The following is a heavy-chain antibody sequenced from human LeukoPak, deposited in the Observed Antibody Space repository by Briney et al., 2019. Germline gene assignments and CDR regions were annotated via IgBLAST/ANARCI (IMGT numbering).Heavy chain of an antibody. CDR1: GGSISSYY. CDR2: IYTSGST. CDR3: ARLHDYGDYVGDY. J-gene: IGHJ4*02. Sequence: PSETLSLTCTVSGGSISSYYWSWIRQPAGKGLEWFGRIYTSGSTNYNPSLKSRVTISVDKSKNQFSLKLSSVTAADTAVYYCARLHDYGDYVGDYWGQGTLVTVSS. D-gene: IGHD4-17*01. V-gene: IGHV4-4*07.